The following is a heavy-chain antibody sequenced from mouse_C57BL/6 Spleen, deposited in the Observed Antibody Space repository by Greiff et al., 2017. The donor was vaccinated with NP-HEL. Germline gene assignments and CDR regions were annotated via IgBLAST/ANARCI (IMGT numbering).Heavy chain of an antibody. Sequence: QVQLKESGPGLVQPSQSLSITCTVSGFSLTSYGVHWVRQSPGKGLEWLGVIWSGGSTDYNAAFISRLSISKDNSKSQVFFKMNSLQADDTAIYYCASYDGYDWFAYWGQGTLVTVSA. CDR2: IWSGGST. V-gene: IGHV2-2*01. CDR3: ASYDGYDWFAY. D-gene: IGHD2-3*01. CDR1: GFSLTSYG. J-gene: IGHJ3*01.